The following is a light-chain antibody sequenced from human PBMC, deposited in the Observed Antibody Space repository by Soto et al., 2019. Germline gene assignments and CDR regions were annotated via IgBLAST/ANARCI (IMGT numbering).Light chain of an antibody. J-gene: IGKJ5*01. CDR1: QSVSSSY. CDR3: QSYNTARPT. V-gene: IGKV3-20*01. Sequence: EIVLTQSPGTLSLSPGERATLSCRASQSVSSSYLAWYQQKPGQAPRLLIYGASTRATGIPARFSGSGSGTEFTLTISSLQPEDLATYYCQSYNTARPTFGQGTRLEIK. CDR2: GAS.